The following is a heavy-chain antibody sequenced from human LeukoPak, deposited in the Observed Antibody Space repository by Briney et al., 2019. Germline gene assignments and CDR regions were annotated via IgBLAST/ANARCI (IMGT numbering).Heavy chain of an antibody. V-gene: IGHV3-33*01. D-gene: IGHD6-13*01. Sequence: TGGSLRLSCAASGFTFSRYGMHWVRQAPGKGLEWVAVIWYDGSNKYYADSVKGRFTVSRDNSKNTLFLQMNSLRAADTAVYYCARDPGYSSSWPYFDYWGQGTLVTVSS. CDR2: IWYDGSNK. J-gene: IGHJ4*02. CDR3: ARDPGYSSSWPYFDY. CDR1: GFTFSRYG.